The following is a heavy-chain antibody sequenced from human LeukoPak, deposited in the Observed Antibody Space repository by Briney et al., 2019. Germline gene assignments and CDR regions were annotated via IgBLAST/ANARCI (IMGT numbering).Heavy chain of an antibody. CDR1: GDSVSSNSAA. Sequence: SQTLSLTCAISGDSVSSNSAAWNWIRQSPSRGLEWLGGTYYRSKWYNDYAVSVKSRITINPDTSKNQFSLQLNSVTPEDTAVYYCARELLWFGELWGDYYYYGMDVWGKGTTVTVSS. V-gene: IGHV6-1*01. J-gene: IGHJ6*04. CDR3: ARELLWFGELWGDYYYYGMDV. D-gene: IGHD3-10*01. CDR2: TYYRSKWYN.